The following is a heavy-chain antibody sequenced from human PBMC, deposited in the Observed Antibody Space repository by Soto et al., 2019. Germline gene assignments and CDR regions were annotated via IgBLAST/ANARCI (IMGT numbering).Heavy chain of an antibody. D-gene: IGHD2-8*01. CDR3: ATYDSNGQGK. CDR1: GDYISSGDYY. J-gene: IGHJ4*02. CDR2: ISYIGNT. V-gene: IGHV4-30-4*01. Sequence: SETLSLTCSVSGDYISSGDYYWSWLRQPPGKGLEWMGYISYIGNTHYNPSLESRVAISVDTSNNQFSLKLTSVTAADTDVYFCATYDSNGQGKRGPGTLVTVYS.